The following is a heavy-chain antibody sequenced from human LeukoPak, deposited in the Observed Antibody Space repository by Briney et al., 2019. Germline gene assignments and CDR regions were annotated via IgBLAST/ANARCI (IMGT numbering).Heavy chain of an antibody. D-gene: IGHD5-18*01. CDR2: IIPIFGTA. CDR3: AKDGVDTAMAHYFDY. J-gene: IGHJ4*02. Sequence: PVKVSCKASGGTFSNHAVSWVRQAPGQGLEWMGGIIPIFGTANYAQKFQGRVTITADESTSTAYMELSSLRSEDTAVYYCAKDGVDTAMAHYFDYWGQGTLVTASS. CDR1: GGTFSNHA. V-gene: IGHV1-69*13.